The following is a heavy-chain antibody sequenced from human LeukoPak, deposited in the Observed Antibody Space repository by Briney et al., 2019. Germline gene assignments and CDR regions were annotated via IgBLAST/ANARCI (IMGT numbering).Heavy chain of an antibody. V-gene: IGHV3-30-3*01. Sequence: GGSLRLSCAASGFTFSSYAMHWVRQAPGKGLEWVAVISYDGSNKYYADSVKGRFTISRDNSKNTLYLQMNSLRAEDTAVYYCARDPPYSSSWYGFDYWGQGTLVTVSS. CDR3: ARDPPYSSSWYGFDY. CDR2: ISYDGSNK. D-gene: IGHD6-13*01. J-gene: IGHJ4*02. CDR1: GFTFSSYA.